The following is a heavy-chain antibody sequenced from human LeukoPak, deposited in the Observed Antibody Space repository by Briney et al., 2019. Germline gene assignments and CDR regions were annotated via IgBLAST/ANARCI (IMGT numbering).Heavy chain of an antibody. Sequence: PGGSLRLSCAASGVTFSAYWMHWVRQAPGKGLVWVSRIKGDGSGASYADSVKGRFTISRDNAKNTLYLEMKSLRAEDTAGYYFACTSRPIDAWGQGTLVTVSS. CDR1: GVTFSAYW. V-gene: IGHV3-74*01. CDR2: IKGDGSGA. J-gene: IGHJ5*01. D-gene: IGHD2-8*01. CDR3: ACTSRPIDA.